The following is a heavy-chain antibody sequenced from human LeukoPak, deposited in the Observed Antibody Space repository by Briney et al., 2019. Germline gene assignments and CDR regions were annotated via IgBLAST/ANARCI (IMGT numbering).Heavy chain of an antibody. CDR3: ARRGPPSAEPDDAFDI. Sequence: ASVKVSCKASGYTFTNYYVHWVRQAPGQGLEWMGIINPSGGSTSYAQKFQGRVTMTTDTSTSTAYMELRSLRSDDTAVYYCARRGPPSAEPDDAFDIWGQGTMVTVSS. V-gene: IGHV1-46*01. D-gene: IGHD1-14*01. CDR2: INPSGGST. CDR1: GYTFTNYY. J-gene: IGHJ3*02.